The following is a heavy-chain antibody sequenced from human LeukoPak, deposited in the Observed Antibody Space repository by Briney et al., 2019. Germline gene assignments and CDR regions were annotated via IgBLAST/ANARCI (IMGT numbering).Heavy chain of an antibody. CDR1: DGSITNYD. J-gene: IGHJ4*02. CDR3: ARGYGDFGVEGRYFHS. D-gene: IGHD4-17*01. V-gene: IGHV4-59*01. Sequence: PSETLSLTCTVSDGSITNYDWSWVRQPPGKGLEFIGHVHYSGTANYNPSLRSRVTISIDTSKKHFFLKLKSVTAADTAVYYCARGYGDFGVEGRYFHSWGQGTLVTVSS. CDR2: VHYSGTA.